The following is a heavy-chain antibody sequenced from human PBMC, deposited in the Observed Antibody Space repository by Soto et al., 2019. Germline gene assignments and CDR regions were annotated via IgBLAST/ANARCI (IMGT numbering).Heavy chain of an antibody. V-gene: IGHV3-30-3*01. J-gene: IGHJ4*02. CDR2: ISYDGSNK. CDR3: ASPVYGVFDY. D-gene: IGHD4-17*01. CDR1: GFTFSTYP. Sequence: QVQLVESGGGVVQPGRSLRLSFAASGFTFSTYPMHWVRQAPGKGLEWVAVISYDGSNKYYADSVKGRFTISRDNSKNTLYLQMNSLRAEDTAVYYCASPVYGVFDYWGQGTLVTVSS.